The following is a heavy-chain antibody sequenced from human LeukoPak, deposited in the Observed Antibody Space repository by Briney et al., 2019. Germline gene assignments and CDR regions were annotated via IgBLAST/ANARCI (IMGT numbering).Heavy chain of an antibody. Sequence: PGGSLRLSCEASGFTFSTYTMSWVRQAPGKGLEWVSSISSSSTHIDYADSVKGRFTISRDNAKNSLYLQMNSLRAEDTAVYYCAELGITMIGGVWGKGTTVTISS. CDR1: GFTFSTYT. V-gene: IGHV3-21*01. J-gene: IGHJ6*04. D-gene: IGHD3-10*02. CDR3: AELGITMIGGV. CDR2: ISSSSTHI.